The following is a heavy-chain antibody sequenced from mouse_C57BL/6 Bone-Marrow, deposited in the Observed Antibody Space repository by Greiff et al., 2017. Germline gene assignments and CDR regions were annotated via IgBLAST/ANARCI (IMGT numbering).Heavy chain of an antibody. CDR3: AHSIYFDWYFAV. CDR2: IDPNSGGT. J-gene: IGHJ1*03. V-gene: IGHV1-72*01. CDR1: GYTFTSYW. Sequence: QVQLQQSGAELVKPGASVKLSCKASGYTFTSYWMHWVKPRPGRGLEWIGRIDPNSGGTKYNEKFKSKATLTVDKPSRTAYMQRRSLTSEDSADCYCAHSIYFDWYFAVWGTGTTVTVSS. D-gene: IGHD2-5*01.